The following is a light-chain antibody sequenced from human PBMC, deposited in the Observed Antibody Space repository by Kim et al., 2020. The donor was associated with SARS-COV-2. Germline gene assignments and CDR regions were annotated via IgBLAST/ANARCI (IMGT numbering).Light chain of an antibody. V-gene: IGKV1-27*01. Sequence: GDRVNITCRASQDIRNFLAWYQQKPGTVPKLLISAASTLQSGVPSRFSGSRSVTAFTLTVSSLQPEDVATYYCQHYDTASFTFVQGTKL. CDR3: QHYDTASFT. J-gene: IGKJ2*01. CDR1: QDIRNF. CDR2: AAS.